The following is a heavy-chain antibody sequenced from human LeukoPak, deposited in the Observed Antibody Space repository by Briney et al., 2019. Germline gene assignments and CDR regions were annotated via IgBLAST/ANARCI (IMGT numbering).Heavy chain of an antibody. Sequence: GGSLRLSCTASEFSFSDYSMNWVRQAPGKGLEWVSTMSSSSSSSYTYYADSVKGRFTISRDNAKNTLFLLMNSLRVEDTAIYYCVKVAKYYYGSETYYFFEHWGQGTPVTASS. V-gene: IGHV3-21*06. CDR2: MSSSSSSSYT. CDR1: EFSFSDYS. J-gene: IGHJ4*02. CDR3: VKVAKYYYGSETYYFFEH. D-gene: IGHD3-10*01.